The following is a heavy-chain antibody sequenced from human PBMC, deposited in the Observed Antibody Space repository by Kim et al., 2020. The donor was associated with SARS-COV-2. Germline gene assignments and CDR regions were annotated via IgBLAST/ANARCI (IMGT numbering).Heavy chain of an antibody. D-gene: IGHD3-10*01. Sequence: GGSLRLSCAASGFTFSNAWMSWVRQAPGKGLEWVGRIKSKTDGGTTDYAAPVKGRFTISRDDSKNTLYLQMNSLKTEDTAVYYCTTSGTYYYGSGSYYNGAPGIGSWGQGTLVTVSS. V-gene: IGHV3-15*01. CDR3: TTSGTYYYGSGSYYNGAPGIGS. CDR1: GFTFSNAW. J-gene: IGHJ5*02. CDR2: IKSKTDGGTT.